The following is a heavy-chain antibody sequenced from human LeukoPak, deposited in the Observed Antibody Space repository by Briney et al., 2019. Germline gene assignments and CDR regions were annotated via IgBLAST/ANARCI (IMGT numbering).Heavy chain of an antibody. CDR3: ARAPIVGVFDP. V-gene: IGHV3-74*01. CDR2: INSDGSST. CDR1: GFTFSSYW. D-gene: IGHD3-3*01. Sequence: PGGSLRLSCAASGFTFSSYWMHWVRQAPGKGLVWVSRINSDGSSTSYADSVKGRFTIPRDNAKNTLYLQMNSLRAEDTAVYYCARAPIVGVFDPWGQGTLVTVSS. J-gene: IGHJ5*02.